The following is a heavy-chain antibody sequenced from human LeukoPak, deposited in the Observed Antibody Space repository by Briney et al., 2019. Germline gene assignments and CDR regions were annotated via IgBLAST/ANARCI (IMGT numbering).Heavy chain of an antibody. CDR2: ISGSGGST. CDR1: GFTFSSYA. J-gene: IGHJ4*02. V-gene: IGHV3-23*01. Sequence: GGSLRLSWAASGFTFSSYAMSWVRQAPGKGLEWVSAISGSGGSTYYPDSVKGRFTISRDNSKNTLYLQMNSLRAEDTAVYYCAKDARITMIVVVTTYYFDYWGQGTLVTVSS. D-gene: IGHD3-22*01. CDR3: AKDARITMIVVVTTYYFDY.